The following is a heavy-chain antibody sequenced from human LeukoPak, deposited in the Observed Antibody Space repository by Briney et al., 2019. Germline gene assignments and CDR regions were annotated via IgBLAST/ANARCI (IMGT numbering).Heavy chain of an antibody. CDR2: IYYSGST. V-gene: IGHV4-39*07. CDR3: ASAYCSGGSCYGFDY. Sequence: SETLSLTCTVSGGSISSSSYYWGWIRQPPGKGLEWIGSIYYSGSTYYNPSLKSRVTISVDTSKNQFSLKLSSVTAADTAVYYCASAYCSGGSCYGFDYWGQGTLVTVSS. D-gene: IGHD2-15*01. J-gene: IGHJ4*02. CDR1: GGSISSSSYY.